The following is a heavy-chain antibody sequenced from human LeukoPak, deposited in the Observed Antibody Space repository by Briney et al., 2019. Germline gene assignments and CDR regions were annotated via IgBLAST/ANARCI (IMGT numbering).Heavy chain of an antibody. D-gene: IGHD6-13*01. CDR3: ARDCGYSSSWYYFDY. CDR2: IKQDGSEK. Sequence: GGSLRLSCAASGFTFSSYWMSWVRQAPGKGLEWVANIKQDGSEKYYVDSVKGRFTISRDNAKNSLYLQMNSLRAEDTAVYYCARDCGYSSSWYYFDYWGQGTLVTVSS. V-gene: IGHV3-7*01. CDR1: GFTFSSYW. J-gene: IGHJ4*02.